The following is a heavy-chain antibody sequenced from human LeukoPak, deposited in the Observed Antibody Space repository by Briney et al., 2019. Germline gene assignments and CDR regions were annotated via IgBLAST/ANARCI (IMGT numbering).Heavy chain of an antibody. Sequence: GGSLRLSCAASGFTFGSYAMSWVRQAPGKGLEWVSVISGSGGRTYYADSVKGRFTISRDNPKNTLYLQMNSLRDEDTAVYYCAKVKGYAYSPNDYWGQGTLVTVSS. J-gene: IGHJ4*02. V-gene: IGHV3-23*01. CDR1: GFTFGSYA. CDR3: AKVKGYAYSPNDY. D-gene: IGHD2-15*01. CDR2: ISGSGGRT.